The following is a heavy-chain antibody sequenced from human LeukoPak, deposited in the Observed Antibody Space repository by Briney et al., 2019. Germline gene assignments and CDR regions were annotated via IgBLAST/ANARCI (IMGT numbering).Heavy chain of an antibody. CDR1: GGSISSYY. J-gene: IGHJ4*02. CDR2: IYDRGST. CDR3: ARGHGDY. V-gene: IGHV4-59*12. Sequence: PSETLSLTCTVSGGSISSYYWSWIRQPPGKGLEWIGNIYDRGSTKYNPSLKSRVTISVDTSKNQFSLKLSSVTAADTAVYYCARGHGDYWGQGTLVTVSS. D-gene: IGHD5-12*01.